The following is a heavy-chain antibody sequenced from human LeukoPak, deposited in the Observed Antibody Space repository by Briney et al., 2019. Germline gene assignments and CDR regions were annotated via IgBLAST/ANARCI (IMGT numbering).Heavy chain of an antibody. CDR3: ARDAAHCGGDCYSDY. CDR1: GYAFTGYY. CDR2: INPNSGGT. D-gene: IGHD2-21*02. Sequence: ASVKVSCKASGYAFTGYYMHWVRQAPGQGLEWMGWINPNSGGTNYAQKFQGRVTMTRDTSISTAYMELSRLGSDDTAVYYCARDAAHCGGDCYSDYWGQGTLVTVSS. V-gene: IGHV1-2*02. J-gene: IGHJ4*02.